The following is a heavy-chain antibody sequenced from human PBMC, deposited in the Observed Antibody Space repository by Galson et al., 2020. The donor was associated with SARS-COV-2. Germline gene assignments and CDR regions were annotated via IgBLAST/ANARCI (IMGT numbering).Heavy chain of an antibody. CDR3: ARAMKSRNMDV. V-gene: IGHV1-3*01. CDR1: GYTFITYT. CDR2: INAGNGNT. J-gene: IGHJ6*03. Sequence: AAVKVSCKASGYTFITYTIHWVRHAPGHRLEWMGWINAGNGNTKYSQNFQGRVTLSRDTSATTAYMELSGLKSEDTAVYYCARAMKSRNMDVWGKGTTVTVSS.